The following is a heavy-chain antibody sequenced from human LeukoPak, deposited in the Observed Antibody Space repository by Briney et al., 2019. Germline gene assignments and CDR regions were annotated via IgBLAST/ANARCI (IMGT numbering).Heavy chain of an antibody. CDR3: ARDAYYYDSSGYFPPSYFDY. D-gene: IGHD3-22*01. Sequence: PGGSLRLSCAASGFTFSSYWMSWVRQAPGKGLEWVANIKQDGSEKYYVDSVKGRFTISRDNAKNSLYLQMNGLRAEDTVVYYCARDAYYYDSSGYFPPSYFDYWGQGTLVTVSS. V-gene: IGHV3-7*01. J-gene: IGHJ4*02. CDR2: IKQDGSEK. CDR1: GFTFSSYW.